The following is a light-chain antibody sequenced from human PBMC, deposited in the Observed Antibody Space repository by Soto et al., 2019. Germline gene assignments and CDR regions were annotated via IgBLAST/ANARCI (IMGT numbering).Light chain of an antibody. CDR1: QSISSW. Sequence: DIQMTQSPSTLFASVGDRVTITCRASQSISSWLAGYQQKPGKAPKLLIYDASSLESGVPSRFSGSGSGTEFTLTISRLEPEDFAVYYCQQYGYSPITFGQGTRLEIK. CDR3: QQYGYSPIT. V-gene: IGKV1-5*01. CDR2: DAS. J-gene: IGKJ5*01.